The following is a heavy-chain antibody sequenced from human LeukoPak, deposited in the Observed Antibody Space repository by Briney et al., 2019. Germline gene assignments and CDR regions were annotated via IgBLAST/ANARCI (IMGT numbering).Heavy chain of an antibody. CDR2: ISSGGST. CDR3: ARDQTYYVSSGYYYVTYLQH. Sequence: RATETLSLTCTVSGASISSSYCTWIRQPAGEGLEWIGRISSGGSTTYNPSFKSRVTMSLDTSKKQFSLNLTSVTAADTAVYYCARDQTYYVSSGYYYVTYLQHWGQGILVTVSS. J-gene: IGHJ1*01. D-gene: IGHD3-22*01. CDR1: GASISSSY. V-gene: IGHV4-4*07.